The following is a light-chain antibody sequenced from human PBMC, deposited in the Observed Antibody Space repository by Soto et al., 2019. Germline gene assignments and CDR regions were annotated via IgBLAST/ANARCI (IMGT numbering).Light chain of an antibody. CDR1: QAIRND. Sequence: IQMTQSPSTLSASVGDRVTITCRASQAIRNDLGWYQQKPGKAPKLLIYAASTLQSGVPSRFSGSGSGTDFTLTISSLQPEDFATYYCLEDYTYPYTFGQGTKVDIK. J-gene: IGKJ2*01. CDR3: LEDYTYPYT. CDR2: AAS. V-gene: IGKV1-6*01.